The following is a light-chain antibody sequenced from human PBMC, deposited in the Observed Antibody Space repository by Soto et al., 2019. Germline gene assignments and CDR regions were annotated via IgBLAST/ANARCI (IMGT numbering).Light chain of an antibody. V-gene: IGLV1-51*01. Sequence: QSVLTQPPSVSAAPGQKVTISCSGSSSNIGNNYVSWYQQLPGTAPKLLIYDNNKRPSGIPDRFSGSKSGTSATLGITGLQTGDVADYYCGTWDSSLSANWVFGGGTKLTVL. CDR2: DNN. CDR3: GTWDSSLSANWV. J-gene: IGLJ3*02. CDR1: SSNIGNNY.